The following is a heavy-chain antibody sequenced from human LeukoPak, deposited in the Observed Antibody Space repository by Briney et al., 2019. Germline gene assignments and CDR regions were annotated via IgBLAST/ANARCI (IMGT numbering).Heavy chain of an antibody. Sequence: GESLKISCKGVGFSFTNYWIGWVRQMPGKGLEWMGLIYAGDSETRYNPSFQGQVIISADKSNNIAYLEWNSLKASDTAIYYCXXXXXXXXXKNCYFGGFDPWGQGTLVIVSS. CDR2: IYAGDSET. CDR1: GFSFTNYW. CDR3: XXXXXXXXXKNCYFGGFDP. J-gene: IGHJ5*02. D-gene: IGHD1-1*01. V-gene: IGHV5-51*01.